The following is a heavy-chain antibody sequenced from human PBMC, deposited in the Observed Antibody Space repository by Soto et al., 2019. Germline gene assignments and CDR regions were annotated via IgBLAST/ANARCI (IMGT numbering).Heavy chain of an antibody. CDR2: INHSGST. Sequence: SETLSLTCAVCGGSFSGYYWSWIRQPPGKGLEWIGEINHSGSTNYNPSLKSRVTISVDTSKNQFSLKLSSVTAADTAVYYCASSTGLMVRGVIRSYYYGMDVWGQGTTGTVSS. CDR3: ASSTGLMVRGVIRSYYYGMDV. CDR1: GGSFSGYY. V-gene: IGHV4-34*01. J-gene: IGHJ6*02. D-gene: IGHD3-10*01.